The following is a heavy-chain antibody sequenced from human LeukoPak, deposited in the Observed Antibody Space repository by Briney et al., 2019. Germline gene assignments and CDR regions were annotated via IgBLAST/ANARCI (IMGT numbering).Heavy chain of an antibody. J-gene: IGHJ4*02. V-gene: IGHV4-59*01. CDR2: IHYSGDT. Sequence: PSETLSLTCSVSGGSISPYYWNWLRQPPGKGLEWIGSIHYSGDTNYNPSLKSRVTISIDTSKKQFSLKLSSVTVADTAVYYCARGGSRYSSSSDFDYWGQGILVTVSS. CDR1: GGSISPYY. CDR3: ARGGSRYSSSSDFDY. D-gene: IGHD6-6*01.